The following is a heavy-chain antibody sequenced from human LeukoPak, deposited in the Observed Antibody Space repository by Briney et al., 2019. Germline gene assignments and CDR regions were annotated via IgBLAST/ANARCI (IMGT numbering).Heavy chain of an antibody. CDR2: MNPNSGNT. J-gene: IGHJ6*02. D-gene: IGHD6-13*01. CDR3: ARRSFSDYYGMDV. Sequence: ASVKVSCKASGYTFTSYDINWVRQATGQGLEWMGWMNPNSGNTGYAQKFQSSVTMTRNISTATAYMELSSLRSEDTAVYYCARRSFSDYYGMDVWGQGTTVTVSS. CDR1: GYTFTSYD. V-gene: IGHV1-8*01.